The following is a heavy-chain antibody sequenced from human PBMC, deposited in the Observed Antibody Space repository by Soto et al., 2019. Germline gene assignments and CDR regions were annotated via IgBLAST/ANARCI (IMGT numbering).Heavy chain of an antibody. Sequence: GGSLRLSCTASGFTFGDYAMSWVRQAPGKGLEWVGFIRSKAYGGTTEYAASVKGRFTISRDDSKSIAYLQMNSLKTEDTAVYYCTRDGVYGDKDYFDYWGQGTLVTVSS. V-gene: IGHV3-49*04. CDR3: TRDGVYGDKDYFDY. CDR2: IRSKAYGGTT. D-gene: IGHD4-17*01. J-gene: IGHJ4*02. CDR1: GFTFGDYA.